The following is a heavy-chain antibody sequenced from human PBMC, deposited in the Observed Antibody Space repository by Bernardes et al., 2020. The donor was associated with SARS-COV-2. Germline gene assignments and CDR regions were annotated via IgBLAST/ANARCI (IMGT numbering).Heavy chain of an antibody. D-gene: IGHD6-13*01. J-gene: IGHJ6*02. CDR3: AREVSAAGTYYYGMDV. V-gene: IGHV1-8*01. Sequence: ASTKGYCKASGYTFTSYDINWVRQATGQGLEWMGWMNPNSGTTGYAQKFQGRVTMTRNTSISTAYMELSSLRSKDTAVYYCAREVSAAGTYYYGMDVWGQGTTVTVSS. CDR2: MNPNSGTT. CDR1: GYTFTSYD.